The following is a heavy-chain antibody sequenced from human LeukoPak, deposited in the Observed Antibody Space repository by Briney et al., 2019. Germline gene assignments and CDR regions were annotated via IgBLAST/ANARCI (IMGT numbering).Heavy chain of an antibody. J-gene: IGHJ3*02. D-gene: IGHD3-10*01. CDR1: GFAFSNFD. CDR3: IRDRFGERTFEI. V-gene: IGHV3-13*01. CDR2: ILVNGDT. Sequence: QSGGSLRLSCAASGFAFSNFDMHWVRQSTGGRQEWVAHILVNGDTQYAGSVKGRFTISRESAKSSVYLQMNSLRDGDTAVYHCIRDRFGERTFEIWGQGTMVTVSS.